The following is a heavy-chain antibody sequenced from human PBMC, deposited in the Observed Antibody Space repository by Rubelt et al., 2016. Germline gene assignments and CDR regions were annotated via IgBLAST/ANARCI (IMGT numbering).Heavy chain of an antibody. J-gene: IGHJ4*02. CDR2: INHSGST. CDR1: GGSFSGYY. V-gene: IGHV4-34*01. CDR3: ARATHGYYGEEGMDY. D-gene: IGHD4-17*01. Sequence: QVQLQQWGAGLLKPSETLSPTCAVYGGSFSGYYWSWIRQPPGKGLEWIGEINHSGSTNYNPSPKGRVNISVDTSKNQFSLKLSSVTAADTAVYYCARATHGYYGEEGMDYWGQGTLVTVSS.